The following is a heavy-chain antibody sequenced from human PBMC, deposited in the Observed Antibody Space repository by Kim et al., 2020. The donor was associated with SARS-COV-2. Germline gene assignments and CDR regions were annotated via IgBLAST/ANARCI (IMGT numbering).Heavy chain of an antibody. V-gene: IGHV4-31*02. Sequence: SLKSRVTISVDTSKNQFSLKLSSVTAAGTAVYYCARDRTVTTTYYYGMDVWGQGTTVTVSS. CDR3: ARDRTVTTTYYYGMDV. D-gene: IGHD4-17*01. J-gene: IGHJ6*02.